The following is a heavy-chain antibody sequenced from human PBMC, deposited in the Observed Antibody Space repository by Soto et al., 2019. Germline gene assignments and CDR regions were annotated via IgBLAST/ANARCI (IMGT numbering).Heavy chain of an antibody. J-gene: IGHJ4*02. CDR2: IYPGDSDT. Sequence: GESLKISCKGSGYSFTSYWIGWVRQMPGKGLEWMGIIYPGDSDTRYSPSFQGQVTISADKSISTAYLQWSSLKASDTAMYYCARHGLDYYDSSGYSDYWGQGTLVTVS. CDR1: GYSFTSYW. D-gene: IGHD3-22*01. V-gene: IGHV5-51*01. CDR3: ARHGLDYYDSSGYSDY.